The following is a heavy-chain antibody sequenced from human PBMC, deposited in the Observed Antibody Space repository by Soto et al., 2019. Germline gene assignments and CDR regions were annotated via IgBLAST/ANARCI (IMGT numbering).Heavy chain of an antibody. V-gene: IGHV4-30-4*01. D-gene: IGHD4-17*01. CDR3: ARAPYGDYYYYYYGMDV. J-gene: IGHJ6*02. CDR2: IYYSGST. Sequence: KTSETLSLTCTVSGGSISSGDYYWSWIRQPPGKGLEWIGYIYYSGSTYYNPSLKSRVTISVDTSKNQFSLKLSSVTAADTAVYYCARAPYGDYYYYYYGMDVWGQGTTVTVSS. CDR1: GGSISSGDYY.